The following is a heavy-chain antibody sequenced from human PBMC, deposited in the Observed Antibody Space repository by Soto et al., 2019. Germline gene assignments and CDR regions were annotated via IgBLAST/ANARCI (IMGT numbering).Heavy chain of an antibody. J-gene: IGHJ6*02. CDR3: ASPYSGGYYADYYYGMDV. V-gene: IGHV1-69*13. CDR2: IIPIFGTA. CDR1: GGTFSSYA. D-gene: IGHD1-26*01. Sequence: SVKVSCKASGGTFSSYAISWVRQAPGQGLEWMGGIIPIFGTANYAQKFQGRVTITADESTSTAYMELSSLRSEDTAVYYCASPYSGGYYADYYYGMDVWGQGTTVTVSS.